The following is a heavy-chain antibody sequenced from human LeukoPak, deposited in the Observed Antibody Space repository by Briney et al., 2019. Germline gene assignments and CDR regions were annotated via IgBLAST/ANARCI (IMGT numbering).Heavy chain of an antibody. V-gene: IGHV3-11*01. CDR3: AKRGAAAGPYYFDY. CDR1: GFTFSDYC. Sequence: GGSLRLSCAASGFTFSDYCMTWIRQAPGKGLEWVSYIRSTGTIYYADSVKGRFTISRDNAKNSLHLQMNSLRAEDTAVYYCAKRGAAAGPYYFDYWGQGTLVTVSS. CDR2: IRSTGTI. J-gene: IGHJ4*02. D-gene: IGHD6-13*01.